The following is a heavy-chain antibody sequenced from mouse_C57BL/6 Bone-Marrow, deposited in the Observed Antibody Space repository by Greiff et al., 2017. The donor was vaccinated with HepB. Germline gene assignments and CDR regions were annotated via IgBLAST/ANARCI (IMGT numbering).Heavy chain of an antibody. V-gene: IGHV1-72*01. CDR2: IDPNSGGT. CDR3: ARYDYDGFAY. J-gene: IGHJ3*01. CDR1: GYTFTSYW. Sequence: QVQLQQPGAELVKPGASVKLSCKASGYTFTSYWMHWVKQRPGRGLEWIGRIDPNSGGTKYNEKFKSKATLTVDKPSSTAYMKLSSLTSEDSAVYYCARYDYDGFAYWGQGTLVTVSA. D-gene: IGHD2-4*01.